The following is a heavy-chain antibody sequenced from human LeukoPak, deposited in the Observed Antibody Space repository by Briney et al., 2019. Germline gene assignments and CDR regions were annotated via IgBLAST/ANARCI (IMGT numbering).Heavy chain of an antibody. J-gene: IGHJ4*02. D-gene: IGHD3-22*01. CDR1: GTTFSSYA. CDR3: ARGDCYDSSGYFPGMNY. V-gene: IGHV1-69*01. Sequence: ASVKVSCKAFGTTFSSYAINWVRQAPGQGLEWMGAIVPTSGRVKYARKFQGRVTMTADEFTTTAYMDLSGLRSEDTAVYFCARGDCYDSSGYFPGMNYWGQGTLVTVSS. CDR2: IVPTSGRV.